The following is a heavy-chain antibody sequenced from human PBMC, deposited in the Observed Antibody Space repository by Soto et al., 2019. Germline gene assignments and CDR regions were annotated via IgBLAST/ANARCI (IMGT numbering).Heavy chain of an antibody. CDR3: VKGNWGDY. J-gene: IGHJ4*02. D-gene: IGHD7-27*01. Sequence: EVQLLESGGVSVQPGGSLRLSCAASGFTFSTYDMTWVHQAPGKGLEWVSVIRGSDGNTYYADSVKGRFTISRDNSKNTLYLQMNSLRADDTAIYYCVKGNWGDYWGQGTLVTVSS. CDR1: GFTFSTYD. CDR2: IRGSDGNT. V-gene: IGHV3-23*01.